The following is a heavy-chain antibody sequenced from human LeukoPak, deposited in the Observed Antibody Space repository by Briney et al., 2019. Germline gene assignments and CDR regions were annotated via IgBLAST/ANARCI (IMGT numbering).Heavy chain of an antibody. Sequence: GSLRLSCAASGFTFSSYGMHWVRQAPGKGLEWVAVIWYDGSNKYYADSVKGRFTISGDNSKNTLYLQMNSLRAEDTAVYYCAIDYGDYLNYYYGMDVWGQGTTVTVSS. CDR2: IWYDGSNK. J-gene: IGHJ6*02. CDR3: AIDYGDYLNYYYGMDV. V-gene: IGHV3-33*01. D-gene: IGHD4-17*01. CDR1: GFTFSSYG.